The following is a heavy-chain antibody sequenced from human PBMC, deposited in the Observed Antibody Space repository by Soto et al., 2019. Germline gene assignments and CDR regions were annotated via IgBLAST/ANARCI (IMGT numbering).Heavy chain of an antibody. Sequence: QVQLVESGGGVVQPGRSLRLSCAASGFTFSSYGMHWVRQAPGKGLEWVALISYDGSNKYYADSVKGRFTISRDNSKNTLYLQMNSLRAEDTAVYYCAKNSGYSYGFPFEYRGKGTPVTVSS. J-gene: IGHJ4*02. CDR1: GFTFSSYG. V-gene: IGHV3-30*18. CDR3: AKNSGYSYGFPFEY. D-gene: IGHD5-18*01. CDR2: ISYDGSNK.